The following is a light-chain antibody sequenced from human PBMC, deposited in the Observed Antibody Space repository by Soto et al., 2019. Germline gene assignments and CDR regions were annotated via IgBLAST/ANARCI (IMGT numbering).Light chain of an antibody. CDR3: QQLNTYPRT. J-gene: IGKJ1*01. CDR2: AAS. Sequence: DIQLTQSPSFLSASVRDRVTITCRASQGISTYLAWYQQKPGKPPTLLIYAASTLQSGVPSRFSGSGSGTEFTLTISSLQPEDFATDYCQQLNTYPRTFGQGTKVEIK. V-gene: IGKV1-9*01. CDR1: QGISTY.